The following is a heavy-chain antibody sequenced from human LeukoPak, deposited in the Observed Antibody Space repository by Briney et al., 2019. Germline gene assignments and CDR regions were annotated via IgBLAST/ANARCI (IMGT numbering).Heavy chain of an antibody. Sequence: PGGSLRLSCAASGFTFSSYGMHWVRQAPGKGLEWVAIIKEDGSEKYYVDSVKGRFTISRDNAKNSLYLQMNSLRAEDTAVYYCARTIRGYWGQGTLVTVSS. J-gene: IGHJ4*02. D-gene: IGHD3-10*01. V-gene: IGHV3-7*01. CDR3: ARTIRGY. CDR1: GFTFSSYG. CDR2: IKEDGSEK.